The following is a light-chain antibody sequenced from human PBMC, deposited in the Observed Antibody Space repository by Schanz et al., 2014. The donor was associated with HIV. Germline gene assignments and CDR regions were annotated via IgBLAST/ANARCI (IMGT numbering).Light chain of an antibody. CDR1: QSVGSN. CDR3: QQYNNWPRT. J-gene: IGKJ1*01. Sequence: ILLTQSPATLSLSPGERATLSCRASQSVGSNLAWYQQKPGQAPRLLIFGASTRATGIPASFSGSGSGADFTLTISSLQSEDFAVYYCQQYNNWPRTFGQGTKVEIK. V-gene: IGKV3-15*01. CDR2: GAS.